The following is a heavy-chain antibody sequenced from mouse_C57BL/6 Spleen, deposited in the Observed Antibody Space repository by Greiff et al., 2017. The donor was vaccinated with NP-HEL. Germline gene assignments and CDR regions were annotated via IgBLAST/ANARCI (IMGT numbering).Heavy chain of an antibody. V-gene: IGHV1-85*01. J-gene: IGHJ1*03. CDR2: IYPRDGST. CDR3: ARPGTGTGYVDV. Sequence: VQLQQSGPELVKPGASVKLSCKASGYTFTSYDINWVKQRPGQGLEWIGWIYPRDGSTNYNEKFKGKATLSVDTASSTAYMELHSLTSEDSAVYFWARPGTGTGYVDVWGTGTTVTVSS. D-gene: IGHD4-1*01. CDR1: GYTFTSYD.